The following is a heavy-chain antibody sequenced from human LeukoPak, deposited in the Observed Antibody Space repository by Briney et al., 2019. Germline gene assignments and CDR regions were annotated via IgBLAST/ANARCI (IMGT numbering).Heavy chain of an antibody. CDR2: INPSGGST. Sequence: ASVKVSCKASGYIFTSYYMHWVRQAPGQGLEWMGLINPSGGSTRYAQRFQGRVTMTRDTSTSTVYMELSSLKSEDTAVYYCARDGGHVRFGESIAFHYWGQGTLVTVSS. CDR1: GYIFTSYY. J-gene: IGHJ4*02. V-gene: IGHV1-46*01. CDR3: ARDGGHVRFGESIAFHY. D-gene: IGHD3-10*01.